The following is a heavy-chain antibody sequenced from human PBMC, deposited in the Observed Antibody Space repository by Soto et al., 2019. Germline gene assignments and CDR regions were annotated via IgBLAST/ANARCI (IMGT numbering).Heavy chain of an antibody. CDR1: GGSLNSDSYY. J-gene: IGHJ4*02. Sequence: QVRLQESGPGLWKPSQTLALTCTVSGGSLNSDSYYWGWIRQPPGKGLEWIGYIYSSGSTYSNPSLKSQVAMSVHTSQNHFSLTLTSVTAADTAVYFCGRGNDCATVDACHRYFDAWGQGSPVAVSS. V-gene: IGHV4-30-4*01. CDR3: GRGNDCATVDACHRYFDA. CDR2: IYSSGST. D-gene: IGHD2-15*01.